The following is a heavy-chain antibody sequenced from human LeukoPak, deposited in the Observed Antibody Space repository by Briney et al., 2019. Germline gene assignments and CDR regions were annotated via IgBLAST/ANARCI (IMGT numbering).Heavy chain of an antibody. Sequence: SETLSLTCTVSGGSISSGSYYWGWIRQPPGKGLEWIGSIYYSGSTYYNPSLKSRVTISVDTSKNQFSLKLSSVTAADTAVYYCARPVSSPTHVFDYWGQGTLVTVSS. CDR3: ARPVSSPTHVFDY. D-gene: IGHD6-13*01. J-gene: IGHJ4*02. CDR1: GGSISSGSYY. CDR2: IYYSGST. V-gene: IGHV4-39*01.